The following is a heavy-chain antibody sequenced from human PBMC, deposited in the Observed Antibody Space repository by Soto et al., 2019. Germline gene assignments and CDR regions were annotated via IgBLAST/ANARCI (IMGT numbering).Heavy chain of an antibody. D-gene: IGHD1-26*01. V-gene: IGHV1-2*04. Sequence: QVQLVQSGAEVKKPGASVKVSCKASGYTFTGYYMHCVRQAPGQGLEWMGWINPNSGGTNYAQKFQGWVTMTRDTAISTAYMELSRLRSDDTAVYYCARSVVGANNWFDPWGQGTLVTVSS. CDR1: GYTFTGYY. CDR3: ARSVVGANNWFDP. CDR2: INPNSGGT. J-gene: IGHJ5*02.